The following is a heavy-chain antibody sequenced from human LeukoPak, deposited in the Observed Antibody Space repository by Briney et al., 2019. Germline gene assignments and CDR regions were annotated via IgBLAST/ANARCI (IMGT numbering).Heavy chain of an antibody. D-gene: IGHD5-18*01. J-gene: IGHJ4*02. V-gene: IGHV3-30*04. CDR3: GSVSYGEIDY. CDR2: ISYDGSNK. CDR1: GFTFSSYA. Sequence: GGSLRLSCAASGFTFSSYAMHWVRQASGKGLEWVAVISYDGSNKYYADSVKGRFTISRDNSKNTLYLQMNSLRAEDTAVYYCGSVSYGEIDYWGQGTLVTVSS.